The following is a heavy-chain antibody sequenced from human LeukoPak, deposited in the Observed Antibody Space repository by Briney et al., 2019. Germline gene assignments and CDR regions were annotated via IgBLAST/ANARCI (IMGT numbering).Heavy chain of an antibody. Sequence: SETLSLTCTVSGGSIINSSFYWGRIRQPPGKGLEWIGIIYYSGSTNYNPSLKSRVTIYVDTSKNQLSLNLSSVDAADTAVYYCARLPRRGLVPWAIDYWGQGVLVTVSS. V-gene: IGHV4-39*01. CDR3: ARLPRRGLVPWAIDY. CDR2: IYYSGST. D-gene: IGHD2-2*01. J-gene: IGHJ4*02. CDR1: GGSIINSSFY.